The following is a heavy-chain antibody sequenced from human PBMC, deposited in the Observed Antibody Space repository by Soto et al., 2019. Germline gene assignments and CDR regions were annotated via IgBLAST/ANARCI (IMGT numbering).Heavy chain of an antibody. V-gene: IGHV3-30-3*01. Sequence: QVPLVESGGGVVQPGRSLRLSCAASGFTFSNYAMHWVRQAPGKGLEWVAIISYDGSNKCYADSVKGRFTISRDNSKNTLYLQMNSLRAEDTAVYYCARGVPGDYWGQGTLVTVSS. D-gene: IGHD3-10*01. J-gene: IGHJ4*02. CDR3: ARGVPGDY. CDR1: GFTFSNYA. CDR2: ISYDGSNK.